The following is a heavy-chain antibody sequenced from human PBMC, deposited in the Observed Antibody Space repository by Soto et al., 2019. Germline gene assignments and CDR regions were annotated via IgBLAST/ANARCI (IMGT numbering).Heavy chain of an antibody. J-gene: IGHJ2*01. CDR3: AKDGFGELMAYWYFDL. Sequence: SETLSLTCTVSGGSISSYYWSWIRQPPGKGLEWIGYIYYSGSTYYADSVKGRFTISRDNSKNTLYLQMNSLRAEDTAVYYCAKDGFGELMAYWYFDLWGRGTLVTVSS. V-gene: IGHV4-59*12. CDR1: GGSISSYY. D-gene: IGHD3-10*01. CDR2: IYYSGST.